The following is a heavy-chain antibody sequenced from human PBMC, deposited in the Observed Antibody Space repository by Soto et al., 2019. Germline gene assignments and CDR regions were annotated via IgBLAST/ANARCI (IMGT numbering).Heavy chain of an antibody. D-gene: IGHD3-22*01. CDR2: IYYSGST. CDR1: GGSISSGGYY. CDR3: ARDYYDSSGLGRVWGGPDAFDI. J-gene: IGHJ3*02. Sequence: QVQLQESGPGLVKPSQTLSLTCTVSGGSISSGGYYWSWIRQHPGKGLEWIGYIYYSGSTYYNPSLKSRVTISVDTSKNQFSLKLSSVTAADTAVYYCARDYYDSSGLGRVWGGPDAFDIWGQGTMVTVSS. V-gene: IGHV4-31*03.